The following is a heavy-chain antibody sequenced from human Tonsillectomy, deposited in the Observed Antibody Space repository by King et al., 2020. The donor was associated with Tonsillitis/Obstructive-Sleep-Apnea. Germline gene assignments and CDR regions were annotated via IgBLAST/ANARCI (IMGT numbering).Heavy chain of an antibody. Sequence: QLVQSGGGLVQPGGSLRLSCAASGFTFSSYEMNWVRQAPGKGLEWLSYISSRGSTIYYADSVKGRFTISRDNAKNSLYLQMNSLRAEETAVYYCARAHLGGIGITICGVGPDHEAFDIWGQGTMVTVSP. CDR1: GFTFSSYE. D-gene: IGHD3-3*01. J-gene: IGHJ3*02. CDR3: ARAHLGGIGITICGVGPDHEAFDI. V-gene: IGHV3-48*03. CDR2: ISSRGSTI.